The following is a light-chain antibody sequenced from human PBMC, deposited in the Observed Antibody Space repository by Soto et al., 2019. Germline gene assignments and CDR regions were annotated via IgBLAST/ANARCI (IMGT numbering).Light chain of an antibody. J-gene: IGKJ1*01. V-gene: IGKV3-20*01. CDR3: QQYGSSPT. CDR2: GAS. CDR1: QSVSSSY. Sequence: EIVLTQSPGTLSVSPGERATLSCRASQSVSSSYLAWYQQKPGQAPRLLIHGASNRATGIPDRFSGSGSGTDFTLTISKLEPEDFAVYFCQQYGSSPTFGRGTKVEIK.